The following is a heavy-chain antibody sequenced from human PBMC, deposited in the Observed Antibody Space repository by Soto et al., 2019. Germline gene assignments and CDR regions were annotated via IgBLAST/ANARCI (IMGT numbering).Heavy chain of an antibody. V-gene: IGHV1-3*01. J-gene: IGHJ4*01. CDR1: GYIFTSYA. Sequence: ASVKVSCPSSGYIFTSYAMEWVRQAPGQRNERMGWINADNGNTKYSQKFQGRVTITRDTSANTAYMFLSSLRSEDTSVYYRAKTPPPIDYWG. CDR2: INADNGNT. CDR3: AKTPPPIDY. D-gene: IGHD2-15*01.